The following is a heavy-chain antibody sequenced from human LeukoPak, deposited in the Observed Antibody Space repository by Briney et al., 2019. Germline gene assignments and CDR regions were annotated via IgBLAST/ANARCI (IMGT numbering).Heavy chain of an antibody. CDR2: ISGSGGST. J-gene: IGHJ5*02. CDR3: AKDRGLTMIVVVSDWFDP. Sequence: ETLSLTCTVSGGSIRSSYYYWGWIRQPPGKGLEWVSAISGSGGSTYYADSVKGRFTISRDNSKNTLYLQMNSLRAEDTAVYYCAKDRGLTMIVVVSDWFDPWGQGTLVTVSS. CDR1: GGSIRSSYYY. D-gene: IGHD3-22*01. V-gene: IGHV3-23*01.